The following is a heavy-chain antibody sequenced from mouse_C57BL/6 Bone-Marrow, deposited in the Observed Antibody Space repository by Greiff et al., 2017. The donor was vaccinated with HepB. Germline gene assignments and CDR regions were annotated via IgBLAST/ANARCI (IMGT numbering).Heavy chain of an antibody. CDR2: IDPENGDT. V-gene: IGHV14-4*01. J-gene: IGHJ2*01. D-gene: IGHD2-3*01. Sequence: EVQLQQSGAELVRPGASVKLSCTASGFNIKDDYMHWVKQRPEQGLEWIGWIDPENGDTEYASKFQGKATITAETSSNTAYLQHSSLTSEDTAVYYCTTDDGYSGYWDQGTTITVTS. CDR1: GFNIKDDY. CDR3: TTDDGYSGY.